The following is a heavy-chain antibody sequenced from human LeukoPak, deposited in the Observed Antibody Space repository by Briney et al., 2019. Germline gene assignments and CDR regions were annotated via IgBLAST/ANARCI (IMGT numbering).Heavy chain of an antibody. D-gene: IGHD3-9*01. CDR3: ARAIRVLRYFDWLSAQLVYYFDY. Sequence: SSETLTLTCAVYGGSFSGYYWSWIRQPPGKGLEWIGEINHSGSTNYNPSLKSRVTISVDTSKNQFSLKLSSVTAADTAVYYCARAIRVLRYFDWLSAQLVYYFDYWGQGTLVTVSS. CDR2: INHSGST. CDR1: GGSFSGYY. V-gene: IGHV4-34*01. J-gene: IGHJ4*02.